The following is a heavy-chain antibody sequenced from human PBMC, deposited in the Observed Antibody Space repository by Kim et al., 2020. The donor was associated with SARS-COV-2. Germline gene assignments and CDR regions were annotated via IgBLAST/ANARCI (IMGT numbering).Heavy chain of an antibody. CDR3: AADLGGPGVVDY. Sequence: SVKVSCKASGFTFTSSAVQWVRQARGQRLEWIGRIVVGSGNTNYAQKFQERVTITRDMSTSTAYMELSSLRSEDTAGYYFAADLGGPGVVDYWGQGTRV. CDR2: IVVGSGNT. V-gene: IGHV1-58*01. CDR1: GFTFTSSA. J-gene: IGHJ4*02. D-gene: IGHD1-26*01.